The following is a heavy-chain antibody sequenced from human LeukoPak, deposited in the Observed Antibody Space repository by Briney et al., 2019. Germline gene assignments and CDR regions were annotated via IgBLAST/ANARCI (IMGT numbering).Heavy chain of an antibody. V-gene: IGHV5-51*01. Sequence: GESLKISCKGSGYSFTSYWIGWVRQMPGKGLEWMGIIYPGDSDTRYSPSFQGQVTISADKSISTAYLQWSSLKASDTAMYYCARRGYCSSTSCSPYFDYWGQGTLVTVSS. J-gene: IGHJ4*02. CDR1: GYSFTSYW. CDR3: ARRGYCSSTSCSPYFDY. CDR2: IYPGDSDT. D-gene: IGHD2-2*01.